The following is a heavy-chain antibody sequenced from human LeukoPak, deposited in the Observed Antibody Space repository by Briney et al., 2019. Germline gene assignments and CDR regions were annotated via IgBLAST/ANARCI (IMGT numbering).Heavy chain of an antibody. CDR1: GGSISSSSYY. CDR3: ARLFPYYYGMDV. CDR2: IYYSGST. V-gene: IGHV4-39*07. Sequence: SETLSLTCTVSGGSISSSSYYWGWIRQPPGKGLEWIGSIYYSGSTYYNPSLKSRVTISVDTSKNQFSLKLSSVTAADTAVYYCARLFPYYYGMDVWGQGTTVTVSS. J-gene: IGHJ6*02.